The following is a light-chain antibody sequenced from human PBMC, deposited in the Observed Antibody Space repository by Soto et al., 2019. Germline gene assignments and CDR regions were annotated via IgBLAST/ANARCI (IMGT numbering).Light chain of an antibody. CDR2: GVS. CDR3: SSHTISIALQV. V-gene: IGLV2-14*01. Sequence: QSALTQPASVSGSPGQSITISCTGTISDFVVYNYVSWYQQHPGKAPKLMIYGVSNRPSGVSNRFSGSKSGNTASLTISGLQADDEADYCSSSHTISIALQVFGTGAKLTVL. J-gene: IGLJ1*01. CDR1: ISDFVVYNY.